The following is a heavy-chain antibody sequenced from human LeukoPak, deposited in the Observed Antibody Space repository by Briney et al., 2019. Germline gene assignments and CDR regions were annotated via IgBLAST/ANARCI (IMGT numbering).Heavy chain of an antibody. V-gene: IGHV3-53*04. Sequence: GGSLRLSCAASGFTVSSNYMSWVRQAPGKGLEWVSVIYSGGSTYYADSVKGRFTISRHNSKNTLYLQMNSLRAEDTAVYYCARFTLGALRSYGMDVWGQGTTVTVSS. D-gene: IGHD3-3*01. CDR1: GFTVSSNY. CDR2: IYSGGST. CDR3: ARFTLGALRSYGMDV. J-gene: IGHJ6*02.